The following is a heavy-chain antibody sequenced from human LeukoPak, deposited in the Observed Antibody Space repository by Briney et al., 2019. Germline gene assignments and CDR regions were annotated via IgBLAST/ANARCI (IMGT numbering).Heavy chain of an antibody. CDR3: AKDWAKLGYCSGGSCYSADY. J-gene: IGHJ4*02. CDR2: ISYDGSNK. V-gene: IGHV3-30-3*01. CDR1: GFTFSSYA. Sequence: PGGPLRLSCAASGFTFSSYAMHWVRQAPGRGLEWVAVISYDGSNKYYADSVKGRFTISRDNSKNTLYLQMNSLRAEDTAVYYCAKDWAKLGYCSGGSCYSADYWGQGTLVTVSS. D-gene: IGHD2-15*01.